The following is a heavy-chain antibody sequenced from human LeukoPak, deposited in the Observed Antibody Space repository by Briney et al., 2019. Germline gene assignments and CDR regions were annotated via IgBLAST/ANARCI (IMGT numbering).Heavy chain of an antibody. D-gene: IGHD6-13*01. Sequence: GASVKVSCKASGGTFSSYAISWVRQAPGQGLEWMGGIIPIFGTANYAQKFQGRVTITADKSTSTAYMELSSLRSEDTAVYYCARWGVGPSMAAGLSDAFDIWGQGTMVTVSS. V-gene: IGHV1-69*06. CDR1: GGTFSSYA. CDR3: ARWGVGPSMAAGLSDAFDI. J-gene: IGHJ3*02. CDR2: IIPIFGTA.